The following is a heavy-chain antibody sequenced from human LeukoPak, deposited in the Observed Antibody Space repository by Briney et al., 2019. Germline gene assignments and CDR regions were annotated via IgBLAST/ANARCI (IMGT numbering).Heavy chain of an antibody. CDR3: ARAGPENLNRRYYIDF. V-gene: IGHV4-59*01. CDR2: ISHSGNT. Sequence: PSETLSLTCTVSGDSINKYFWSWLRQSPGKGLEWIGYISHSGNTNYNPSLKSRVTISLDKSNNQFSLRLSSVTAADTAVYYCARAGPENLNRRYYIDFWGQGILVTVSS. J-gene: IGHJ4*02. D-gene: IGHD1-14*01. CDR1: GDSINKYF.